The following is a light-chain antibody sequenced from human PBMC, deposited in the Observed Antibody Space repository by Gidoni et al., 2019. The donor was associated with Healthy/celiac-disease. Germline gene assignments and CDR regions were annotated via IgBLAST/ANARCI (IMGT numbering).Light chain of an antibody. J-gene: IGLJ2*01. CDR2: QDS. Sequence: SYELTQPPSVSVSPGQTASITCSGDKLGDKYACWYQQKPGQSPVLVIYQDSKRPSGIPERFSGSNSGNTATLTNSGNQAMDEADDYCQAWDRSTVVFGGGTKLTVL. V-gene: IGLV3-1*01. CDR3: QAWDRSTVV. CDR1: KLGDKY.